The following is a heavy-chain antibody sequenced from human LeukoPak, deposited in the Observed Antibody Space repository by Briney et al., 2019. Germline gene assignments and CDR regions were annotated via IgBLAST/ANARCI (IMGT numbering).Heavy chain of an antibody. CDR1: GFTFSSYS. Sequence: GGSLRLSCAASGFTFSSYSMNWVRQAPGKGLEWVSSIISSSSYIYYADSVKGRFTISRDNAKNSLYLQMNSLRAEDTAVYYCARRLGSSFNSFGYWGQGTLVTVSS. V-gene: IGHV3-21*01. CDR3: ARRLGSSFNSFGY. D-gene: IGHD6-13*01. J-gene: IGHJ4*02. CDR2: IISSSSYI.